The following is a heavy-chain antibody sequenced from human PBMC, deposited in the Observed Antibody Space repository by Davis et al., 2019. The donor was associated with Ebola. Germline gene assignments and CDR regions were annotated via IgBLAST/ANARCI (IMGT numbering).Heavy chain of an antibody. J-gene: IGHJ3*02. D-gene: IGHD3-3*01. CDR1: GGSISSGGYY. V-gene: IGHV4-31*03. CDR3: ARALEWLFDAFDI. CDR2: IYYSGST. Sequence: SETLSLTCTVSGGSISSGGYYWSWIRQHPGKGLEWIGYIYYSGSTYYNPSLKSRVTISVDTSKNQFSLKLSSVTAADTAVYYCARALEWLFDAFDIWGQGTMVTVSS.